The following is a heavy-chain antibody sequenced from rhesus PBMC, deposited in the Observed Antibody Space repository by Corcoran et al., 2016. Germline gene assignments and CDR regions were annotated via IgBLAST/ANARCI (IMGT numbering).Heavy chain of an antibody. CDR2: YYGSSGTT. V-gene: IGHV4-76*01. D-gene: IGHD2-39*01. CDR1: GCSISSGYA. CDR3: ARTASRRVWYFDL. J-gene: IGHJ2*01. Sequence: QVQLQESGTGVVKSSETLSLTCAVSGCSISSGYAWSWIRQLPGTGLEWIGYYYGSSGTTNSTPSLSNQVTISKDASKNQVSLKLSSVTAADTAVYYCARTASRRVWYFDLWGPGTPITISS.